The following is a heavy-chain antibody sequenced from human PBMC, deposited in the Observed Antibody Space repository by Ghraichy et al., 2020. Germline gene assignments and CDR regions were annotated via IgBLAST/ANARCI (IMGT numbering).Heavy chain of an antibody. J-gene: IGHJ5*02. D-gene: IGHD3-3*01. CDR3: ARGPPERSAPFDP. CDR1: GGSISSYY. CDR2: IYYSGST. V-gene: IGHV4-59*08. Sequence: SETLSLTCTVSGGSISSYYWSWIRQPPGKGLEWIGYIYYSGSTNYNPSLKSRVTISVDTSKNQFSLKLSSVTAADTAVYYCARGPPERSAPFDPWGQGTLVTVSS.